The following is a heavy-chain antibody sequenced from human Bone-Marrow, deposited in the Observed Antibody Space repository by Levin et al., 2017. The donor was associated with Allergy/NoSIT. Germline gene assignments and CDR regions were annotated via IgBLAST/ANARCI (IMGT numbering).Heavy chain of an antibody. V-gene: IGHV3-30*04. CDR1: GFTFSSYI. CDR3: ARVGFGAYVGAEYLQF. Sequence: GESLKISCAASGFTFSSYIMYWVRQAPGKGLEWVALISYDGTTKNYADSVKGRFTISRDTSKDTLYLQMTSLRAEDTASYYCARVGFGAYVGAEYLQFWGQGTLVTVSS. CDR2: ISYDGTTK. J-gene: IGHJ1*01. D-gene: IGHD5-12*01.